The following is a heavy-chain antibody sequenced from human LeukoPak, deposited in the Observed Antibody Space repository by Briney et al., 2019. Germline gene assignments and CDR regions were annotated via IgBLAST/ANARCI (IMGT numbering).Heavy chain of an antibody. CDR1: GGTFSSYA. J-gene: IGHJ3*02. Sequence: ASVKVSCKASGGTFSSYAISWVRQAPGQGLGWMGGIIPIFGTANYAQKFQGRVTITADESTSTAYMELSSLRSEDTAVYYCARSNRGGYSYGFSLDAFDIWGQGTMVTVSS. D-gene: IGHD5-18*01. CDR2: IIPIFGTA. CDR3: ARSNRGGYSYGFSLDAFDI. V-gene: IGHV1-69*13.